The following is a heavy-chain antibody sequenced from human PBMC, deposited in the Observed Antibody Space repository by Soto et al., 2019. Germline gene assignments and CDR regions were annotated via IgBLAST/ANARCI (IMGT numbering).Heavy chain of an antibody. CDR2: VYYSGGA. CDR3: PRVVEDATRQTDLDS. J-gene: IGHJ5*01. D-gene: IGHD2-15*01. V-gene: IGHV4-39*01. CDR1: GGSIYNSHSF. Sequence: SETLSLTCDVSGGSIYNSHSFWGWLRQPHGQGLEFIGSVYYSGGAYYNPSLKIRVTVSVDTSKNQLSLRVNSVTAADTAVYYCPRVVEDATRQTDLDSGGQG.